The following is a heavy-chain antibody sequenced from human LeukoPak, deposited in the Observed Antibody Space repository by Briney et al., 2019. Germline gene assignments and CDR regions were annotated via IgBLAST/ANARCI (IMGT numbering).Heavy chain of an antibody. CDR3: ARLRYYAMDV. CDR1: GFTFSTFD. J-gene: IGHJ6*02. CDR2: ISSGSSTI. Sequence: PGGSLRLSCAASGFTFSTFDMNWVRQAPGKGLEWVSYISSGSSTIYYADSVKGRFTISRDNAKNSLYLQMNSLRAEDTAVYYCARLRYYAMDVWGQGTTAIVSS. V-gene: IGHV3-48*01.